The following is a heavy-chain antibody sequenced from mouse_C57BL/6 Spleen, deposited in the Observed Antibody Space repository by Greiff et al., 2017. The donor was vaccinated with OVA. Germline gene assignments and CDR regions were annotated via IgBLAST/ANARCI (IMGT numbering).Heavy chain of an antibody. J-gene: IGHJ2*01. V-gene: IGHV3-1*01. Sequence: EVQVVESGPGMVKPSQSLSLTCTVTGYSITSGYDWHWIRHFPGNKLEWMGYISYSGSTNYNPSLKSRISITHDTSKNHFFLKLNSVTTEDTATYYCARGGLGRPYFDYWGQGTTLTVSS. CDR1: GYSITSGYD. CDR2: ISYSGST. CDR3: ARGGLGRPYFDY. D-gene: IGHD4-1*01.